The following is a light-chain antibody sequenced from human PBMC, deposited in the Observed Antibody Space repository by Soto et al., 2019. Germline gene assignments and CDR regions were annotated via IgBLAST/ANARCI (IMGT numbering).Light chain of an antibody. V-gene: IGKV3-20*01. CDR2: GAA. CDR3: PQYGTSLT. Sequence: EIVLTQSPGTLSLSPGERATLSCRASQSVTSNYLAWYQHKPGQAPRCLIYGAAIRSTGIPDRFSGSGSGTDFTLTISRLEPEDFAVYYCPQYGTSLTFGQGTKLEIK. CDR1: QSVTSNY. J-gene: IGKJ2*01.